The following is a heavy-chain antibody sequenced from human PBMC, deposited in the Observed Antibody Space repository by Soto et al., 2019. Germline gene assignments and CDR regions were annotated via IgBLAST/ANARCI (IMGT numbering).Heavy chain of an antibody. D-gene: IGHD3-3*01. CDR1: GDSVSSNSAA. Sequence: SQTLSLTCAISGDSVSSNSAAWNWIRQSPSRGLEWLGRTYYTSKWYNDYAVSVKSRITINPDTSKNQFSLQLNSVTPEDTAVYYXARAYYDFWSGLYGMDVWGQGTTVTVSS. J-gene: IGHJ6*02. CDR3: ARAYYDFWSGLYGMDV. V-gene: IGHV6-1*01. CDR2: TYYTSKWYN.